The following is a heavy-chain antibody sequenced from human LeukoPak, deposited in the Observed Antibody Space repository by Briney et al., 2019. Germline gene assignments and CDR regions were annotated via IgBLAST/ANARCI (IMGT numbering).Heavy chain of an antibody. CDR1: GYTFTGFY. CDR3: ARAHLIAAPGYNWFDP. CDR2: ININSGGT. V-gene: IGHV1-2*02. D-gene: IGHD6-13*01. Sequence: ASVKVSCKASGYTFTGFYMHWVRQAPGQGLEWMGWININSGGTNYAQKFQGRVTMTRDTSINTAYMELSSLRSDDTAVFYCARAHLIAAPGYNWFDPWGQGTLVTAS. J-gene: IGHJ5*02.